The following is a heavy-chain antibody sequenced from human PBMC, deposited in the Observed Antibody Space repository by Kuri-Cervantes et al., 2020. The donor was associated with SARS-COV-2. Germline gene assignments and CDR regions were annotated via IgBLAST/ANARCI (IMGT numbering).Heavy chain of an antibody. CDR2: IHGTRNHI. V-gene: IGHV3-48*01. CDR3: ARDQRNSNWDY. CDR1: GFNFSRYP. Sequence: GGSLRLSCVVSGFNFSRYPMNWVRQAPGKGPEWVAYIHGTRNHIYYADSVKGRFTISRDNARNSLFLQMSSLRAEDTALYYCARDQRNSNWDYWGQGTLVTVSS. J-gene: IGHJ4*02. D-gene: IGHD2-2*01.